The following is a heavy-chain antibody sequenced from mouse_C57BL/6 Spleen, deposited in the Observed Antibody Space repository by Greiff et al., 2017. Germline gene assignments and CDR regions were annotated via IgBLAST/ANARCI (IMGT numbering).Heavy chain of an antibody. J-gene: IGHJ4*01. V-gene: IGHV1-81*01. D-gene: IGHD1-1*01. CDR2: IYPRSGNT. CDR1: GSTFTSSG. CDR3: AREVDYCGSNPFYYAMAY. Sequence: QVQLQQSGAELARPGASVKLSCKASGSTFTSSGISWVKQRTGPGLEWIGEIYPRSGNTSYNEKFKGKATLTADKSSSTAYRRLRSLTSENSAVYFCAREVDYCGSNPFYYAMAYWGQGTSVTVS.